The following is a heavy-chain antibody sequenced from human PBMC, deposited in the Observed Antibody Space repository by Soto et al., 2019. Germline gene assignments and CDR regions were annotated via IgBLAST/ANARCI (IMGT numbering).Heavy chain of an antibody. CDR3: ATASAYCGGDCYSRAAFDI. V-gene: IGHV1-3*01. J-gene: IGHJ3*02. D-gene: IGHD2-21*02. Sequence: QVQLVQSGAEVKKPGASVKVSCTASGYTFTSYAMHWVRQAPGQRLAWMGWINAGNGNTKYSQKFQGRVTITRDTSAGTAYMDLSSLGSEDTAVYYCATASAYCGGDCYSRAAFDIWGQGTMVTVSS. CDR2: INAGNGNT. CDR1: GYTFTSYA.